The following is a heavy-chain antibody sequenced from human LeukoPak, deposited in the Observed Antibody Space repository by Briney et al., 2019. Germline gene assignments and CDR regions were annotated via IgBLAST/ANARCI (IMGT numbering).Heavy chain of an antibody. CDR1: GFSISSGYY. V-gene: IGHV4-38-2*02. CDR2: IHQSGST. CDR3: VRDLFGYGPSFDH. D-gene: IGHD5-18*01. Sequence: SETLSLTCTASGFSISSGYYWGWIRQPPGKGLEWIANIHQSGSTQSTPPLKSRVTISLDTSKNQFSLKLSSVTAADTAVYFCVRDLFGYGPSFDHWGQGTLVSVSS. J-gene: IGHJ4*02.